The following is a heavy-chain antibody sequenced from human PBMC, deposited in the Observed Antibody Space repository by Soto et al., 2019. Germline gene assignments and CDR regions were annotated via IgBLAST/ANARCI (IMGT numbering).Heavy chain of an antibody. CDR1: GYTITDNY. Sequence: GASVKVSCKASGYTITDNYLHCVRQAPGQGLEWMGWINPNSGGTNYAQTFQGRVTMTRDTSISTAYMELSRLRSDDTAVFYCARAPKVYGSSLATWGQGTPVTVSS. CDR3: ARAPKVYGSSLAT. CDR2: INPNSGGT. V-gene: IGHV1-2*02. D-gene: IGHD6-19*01. J-gene: IGHJ5*02.